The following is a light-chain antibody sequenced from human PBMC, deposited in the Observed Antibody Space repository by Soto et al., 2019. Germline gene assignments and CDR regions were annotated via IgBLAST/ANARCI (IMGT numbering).Light chain of an antibody. V-gene: IGLV2-11*01. J-gene: IGLJ1*01. CDR1: SSDVGGYNY. CDR3: FSHSGSYTNV. Sequence: QSALTQPRSVSGSPGQSLTISCTGTSSDVGGYNYVSWYQQYPGKDPKLMIYDVTKRPSGVQDRISGSKSGNTASLTISGLQAEYEAEYYCFSHSGSYTNVFGTGTKVNVL. CDR2: DVT.